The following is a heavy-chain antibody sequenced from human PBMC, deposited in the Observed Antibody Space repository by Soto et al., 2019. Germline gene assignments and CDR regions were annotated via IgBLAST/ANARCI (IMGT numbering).Heavy chain of an antibody. CDR3: AKAGYCSSTSCRYYYYGMDV. Sequence: GGSLRLSCAASGFTFSSYAMSWVRQAPGKGLEWVSAISGSGGSTYYADSVKGRFTISRDNSKNTLYLQMNSLRAEDTAVYYCAKAGYCSSTSCRYYYYGMDVWGQGTTVTVSS. J-gene: IGHJ6*02. D-gene: IGHD2-2*01. CDR2: ISGSGGST. CDR1: GFTFSSYA. V-gene: IGHV3-23*01.